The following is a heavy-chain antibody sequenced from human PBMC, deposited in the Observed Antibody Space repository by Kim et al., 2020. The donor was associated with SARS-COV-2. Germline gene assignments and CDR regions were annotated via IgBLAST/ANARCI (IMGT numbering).Heavy chain of an antibody. CDR2: ISYDGSNK. J-gene: IGHJ3*02. CDR3: ARDPDHLPQAAFDI. CDR1: GFTFSSYA. V-gene: IGHV3-30*04. Sequence: GGSLRLSCAASGFTFSSYAMHWVRQAPGKGLEWVAVISYDGSNKYYADSVKGRFTISRDNSKNTLYLQMNSLRAEDTAVYYCARDPDHLPQAAFDIWGQGTMVTVSS.